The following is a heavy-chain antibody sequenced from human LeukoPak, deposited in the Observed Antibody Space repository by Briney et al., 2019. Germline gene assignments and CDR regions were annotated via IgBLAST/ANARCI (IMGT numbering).Heavy chain of an antibody. CDR1: GFTFSSYG. CDR3: VKVMPRSYDD. Sequence: GGSLRLSCVASGFTFSSYGMSWVRQTPGKGLEWASGISGSGDNTYYAEFVQGRFTVSRDNSKNTLILQMNSLRAEDTAVYYCVKVMPRSYDDWGQGTLVTVSS. CDR2: ISGSGDNT. V-gene: IGHV3-23*01. J-gene: IGHJ4*02. D-gene: IGHD3-10*01.